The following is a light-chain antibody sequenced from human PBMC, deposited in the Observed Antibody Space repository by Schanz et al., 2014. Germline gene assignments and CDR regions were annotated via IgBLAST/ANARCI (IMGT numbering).Light chain of an antibody. CDR2: DVT. CDR3: SSYAGTNNFGV. CDR1: SSDVGGYNY. V-gene: IGLV2-11*01. Sequence: QSALTQPRSVSGSPGQSVTISCTGTSSDVGGYNYVSWYKQLPGKAPKLMISDVTKRPSGVPDRFSGSKSGNTASLTVSGLQAEDEADYYCSSYAGTNNFGVFGGGTKLTVL. J-gene: IGLJ3*02.